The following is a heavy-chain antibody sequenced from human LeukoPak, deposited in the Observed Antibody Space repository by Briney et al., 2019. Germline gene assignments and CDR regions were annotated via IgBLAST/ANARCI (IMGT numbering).Heavy chain of an antibody. J-gene: IGHJ4*02. CDR1: GFTFSSYS. Sequence: GGSLRLSCAASGFTFSSYSMNWVRQAPGKGLEWISRSSSSSSYIYYPDSMKCRFTISRDNAKNSLYLQMHSVRAEDTAVYYCARDPVREEFEYWGQGTLVTVSS. CDR2: SSSSSSYI. CDR3: ARDPVREEFEY. V-gene: IGHV3-21*01. D-gene: IGHD1-1*01.